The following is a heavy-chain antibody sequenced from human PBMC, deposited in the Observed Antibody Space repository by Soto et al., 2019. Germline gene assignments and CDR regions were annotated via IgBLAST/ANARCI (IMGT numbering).Heavy chain of an antibody. Sequence: SETLSLTCTVSGGSISSYYWSWIRQPPWKGLEWIGHIYYSGSTNYNPSLKSRVTISVDTSKNQFSLKLSSVTAADTAVYYCARVRAVAGYYFDYWGQGTLVTVSS. CDR1: GGSISSYY. CDR3: ARVRAVAGYYFDY. D-gene: IGHD6-19*01. V-gene: IGHV4-59*01. CDR2: IYYSGST. J-gene: IGHJ4*02.